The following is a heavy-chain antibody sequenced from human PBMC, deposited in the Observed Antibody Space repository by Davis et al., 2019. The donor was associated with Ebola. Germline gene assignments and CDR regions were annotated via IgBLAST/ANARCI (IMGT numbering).Heavy chain of an antibody. CDR1: GGTFSSYA. J-gene: IGHJ5*02. V-gene: IGHV1-2*04. CDR2: INPNSGGT. D-gene: IGHD1-20*01. Sequence: AASVKVSCKASGGTFSSYAISWVRQAPGQGLEWMGWINPNSGGTNYAQKFQGWVTMTRDTSISTAYMELSRLRSDDTAVYYCARDRVITGTTGWFDPWGQGTLVTVSS. CDR3: ARDRVITGTTGWFDP.